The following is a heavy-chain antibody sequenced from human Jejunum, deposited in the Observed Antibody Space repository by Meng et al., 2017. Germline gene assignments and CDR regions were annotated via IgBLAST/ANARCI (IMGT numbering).Heavy chain of an antibody. Sequence: SETLSLTCTVSGGSIISYYWSWIRQPPGKGLEWIGQIYYSGSTNYNPSLKSRVTISVDTSKNQFSLNLSSVTAADTAVYYCAREVVWSGYFEYWGQGTRVTGSS. D-gene: IGHD3-3*01. CDR2: IYYSGST. CDR1: GGSIISYY. V-gene: IGHV4-59*01. CDR3: AREVVWSGYFEY. J-gene: IGHJ4*02.